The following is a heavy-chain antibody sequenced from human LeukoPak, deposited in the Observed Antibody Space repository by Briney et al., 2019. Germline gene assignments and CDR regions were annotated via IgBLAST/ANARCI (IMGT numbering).Heavy chain of an antibody. CDR1: GGTFGSYA. CDR3: MGYCSGGSCYSHLDY. Sequence: SVKVSCKASGGTFGSYAISWVRQAPGQGLEWMGGIIPIFGTANYAQKFQGRVTITADESTSTAYMELSSLRSEDTAVYYCMGYCSGGSCYSHLDYWGQGTLVTVSS. J-gene: IGHJ4*02. CDR2: IIPIFGTA. V-gene: IGHV1-69*13. D-gene: IGHD2-15*01.